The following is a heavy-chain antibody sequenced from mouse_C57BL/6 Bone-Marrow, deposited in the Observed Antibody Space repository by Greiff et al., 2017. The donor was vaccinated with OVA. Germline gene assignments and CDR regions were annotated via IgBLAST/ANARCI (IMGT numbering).Heavy chain of an antibody. D-gene: IGHD2-4*01. V-gene: IGHV1-69*01. Sequence: VQLQQPGAELVMPGASVKLSCKASGYTFTSYWMHWVKQRPGQGLEWIGEIDPSDSYTNYNQKFKGKSTLTVDKSSSTAYMQLSSLTSEDSAVYYCARSGDYDDYWGQGTTLTVSS. CDR3: ARSGDYDDY. CDR1: GYTFTSYW. CDR2: IDPSDSYT. J-gene: IGHJ2*01.